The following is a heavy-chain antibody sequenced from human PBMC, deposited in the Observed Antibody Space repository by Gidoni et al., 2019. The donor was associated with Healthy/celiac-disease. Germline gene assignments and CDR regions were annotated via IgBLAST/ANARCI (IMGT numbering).Heavy chain of an antibody. CDR3: AKVMADILTGYYPGAFDI. D-gene: IGHD3-9*01. Sequence: TGKGLEWVSAISGSGGSTYYADSVKGRFTISRDNSKNTLYLQMNSLRAEDTAVYYCAKVMADILTGYYPGAFDIWGQGTMVTVSS. CDR2: ISGSGGST. J-gene: IGHJ3*02. V-gene: IGHV3-23*01.